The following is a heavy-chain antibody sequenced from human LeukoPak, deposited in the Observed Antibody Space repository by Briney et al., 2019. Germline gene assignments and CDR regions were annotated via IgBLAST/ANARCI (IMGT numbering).Heavy chain of an antibody. Sequence: ASVKVSCKASGGTFSSYAISWVRQAPGQGLEWMGGIIPIFGTANYAQKFQGRVTITADESTSTAYMELSSLRSEDTAVYYCVRSVRGFPSSSWYEPPYYYYMDVWGKGTTVTVSS. CDR2: IIPIFGTA. V-gene: IGHV1-69*13. CDR1: GGTFSSYA. D-gene: IGHD6-13*01. J-gene: IGHJ6*03. CDR3: VRSVRGFPSSSWYEPPYYYYMDV.